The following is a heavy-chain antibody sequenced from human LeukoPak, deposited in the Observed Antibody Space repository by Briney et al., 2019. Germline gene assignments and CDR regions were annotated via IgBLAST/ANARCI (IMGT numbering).Heavy chain of an antibody. D-gene: IGHD2-2*01. CDR2: IYTSGST. Sequence: SQTLSLTCTVSGGSISSGSYYWSWIRQPAGKGLEWIGRIYTSGSTNYNPSLKSRVTISIDTSKNQFSLKLSSVTAADTAVYYCASHIVVVPAAIDPYPTEVDYWGQGTLVTVSS. CDR1: GGSISSGSYY. V-gene: IGHV4-61*02. CDR3: ASHIVVVPAAIDPYPTEVDY. J-gene: IGHJ4*02.